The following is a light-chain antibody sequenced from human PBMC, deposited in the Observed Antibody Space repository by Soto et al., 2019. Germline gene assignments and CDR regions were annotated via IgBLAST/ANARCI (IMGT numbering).Light chain of an antibody. J-gene: IGKJ4*01. CDR1: LNINTY. V-gene: IGKV3-11*01. CDR3: QQRRDWPFT. CDR2: DAS. Sequence: EIVLTQSPDTLSLSPGESATLSCRASLNINTYLSWYQQRPGQVPRLLMFDASNRATGIPARFSGSGSGTDFTLTISSLEPEDVAVYYCQQRRDWPFTFGGGTKVEIK.